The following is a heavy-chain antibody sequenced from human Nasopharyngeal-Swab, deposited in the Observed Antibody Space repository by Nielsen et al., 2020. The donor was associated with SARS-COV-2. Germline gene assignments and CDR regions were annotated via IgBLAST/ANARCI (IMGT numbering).Heavy chain of an antibody. CDR1: GFSLSTSGMC. CDR2: IEWDDDK. Sequence: SGPTLVKPTQTLTLTCTFSGFSLSTSGMCVSWIRQPPGKALEWLALIEWDDDKYYSTSLKTRLTIAKDTSKNQVVLTMPNMEPVDTATYYCARISYDILTGYYVGFAYWGQGTLVTVSS. V-gene: IGHV2-70*01. D-gene: IGHD3-9*01. CDR3: ARISYDILTGYYVGFAY. J-gene: IGHJ4*02.